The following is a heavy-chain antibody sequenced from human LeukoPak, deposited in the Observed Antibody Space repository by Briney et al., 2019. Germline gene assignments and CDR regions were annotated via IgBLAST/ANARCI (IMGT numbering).Heavy chain of an antibody. CDR3: ARDLEYSSSVRRHYYYYMDV. CDR1: GGSISSYY. CDR2: IYTSGST. D-gene: IGHD6-6*01. Sequence: KPSETLSLTCTVSGGSISSYYWSWIRQPAGKGLEWIGRIYTSGSTNYNPSLKSRVTISVDKSKNQFSLKLSSVTAADTAVYYCARDLEYSSSVRRHYYYYMDVWGKGTTVTVSS. V-gene: IGHV4-4*07. J-gene: IGHJ6*03.